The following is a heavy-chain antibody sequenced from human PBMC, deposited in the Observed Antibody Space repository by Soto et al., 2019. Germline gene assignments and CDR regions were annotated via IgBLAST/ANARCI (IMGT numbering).Heavy chain of an antibody. D-gene: IGHD6-19*01. V-gene: IGHV3-7*01. CDR2: IHPAGNVQ. Sequence: VQLVESGGGLVQPGESLRLSCTASGLTFSTSWLTWVRQAPGEGLEWVSNIHPAGNVQHYADSVKERFTISRDNAKNSVMLQMSVLSVEDKAVCYCATANTQSAFDMWGQGTMVTVSS. J-gene: IGHJ3*02. CDR1: GLTFSTSW. CDR3: ATANTQSAFDM.